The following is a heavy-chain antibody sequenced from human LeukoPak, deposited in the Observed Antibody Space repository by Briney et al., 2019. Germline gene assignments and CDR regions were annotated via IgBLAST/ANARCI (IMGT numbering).Heavy chain of an antibody. V-gene: IGHV3-53*01. D-gene: IGHD5-12*01. CDR3: ARLYSGYDSHGMDV. Sequence: GGSLRLSCAASGFTVSSNYMSWVRHAPGKGLEWVSVIYSGGSTYYADSVKGRFTISRDNSKNTLYLQMNSLRAEDTAVYYCARLYSGYDSHGMDVWGQGTTVTVSS. CDR2: IYSGGST. J-gene: IGHJ6*02. CDR1: GFTVSSNY.